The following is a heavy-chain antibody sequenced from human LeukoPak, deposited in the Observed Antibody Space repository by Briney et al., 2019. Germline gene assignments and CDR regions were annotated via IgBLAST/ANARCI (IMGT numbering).Heavy chain of an antibody. J-gene: IGHJ4*02. Sequence: GGSLRLSCPASGFTFSSYAMSWVRRAPGKGLEWVSAISGSGGSTYYADSVKGRFTISRDNSKSTLYLQMNSLRAEDTAVYYCAKSVVVPAAIDYWGQGTLVTVSS. V-gene: IGHV3-23*01. CDR2: ISGSGGST. CDR3: AKSVVVPAAIDY. D-gene: IGHD2-2*01. CDR1: GFTFSSYA.